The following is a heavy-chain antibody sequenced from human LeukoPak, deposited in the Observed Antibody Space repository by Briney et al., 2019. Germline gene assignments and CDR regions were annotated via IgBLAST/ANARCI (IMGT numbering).Heavy chain of an antibody. Sequence: SGTLSLTCTVSGGSISSGGFYWNWIRQHPGKGLEWIGYIYNSGSTYYNPSLRSRATISADTSKNQFSLKLTSVPDADTAVYRCARGGSFGGNLNYWGQGTLLTVSS. CDR3: ARGGSFGGNLNY. D-gene: IGHD4-23*01. J-gene: IGHJ4*02. CDR2: IYNSGST. CDR1: GGSISSGGFY. V-gene: IGHV4-31*03.